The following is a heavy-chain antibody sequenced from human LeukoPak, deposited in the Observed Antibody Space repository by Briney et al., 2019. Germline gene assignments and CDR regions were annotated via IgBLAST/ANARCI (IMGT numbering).Heavy chain of an antibody. CDR3: ARVPNYDFWSGYPDY. CDR1: GFTVSNNY. D-gene: IGHD3-3*01. CDR2: IYSGGST. V-gene: IGHV3-66*02. J-gene: IGHJ4*02. Sequence: PGGSLRLSCAASGFTVSNNYMSWVRQAPGKGLEWLSVIYSGGSTYYADSVKGRFTISRDKSKNTLYLQMNSLRAEDTAVYYCARVPNYDFWSGYPDYWGQGTLVTVSS.